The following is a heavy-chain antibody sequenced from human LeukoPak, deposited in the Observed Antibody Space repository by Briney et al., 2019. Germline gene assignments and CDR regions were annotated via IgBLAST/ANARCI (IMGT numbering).Heavy chain of an antibody. CDR1: GGSISSYY. D-gene: IGHD4-17*01. Sequence: SETLSLTCTVSGGSISSYYWSWIRQPPGKGLEWIGYIYYSGSTNYNPSLESRVTISVDTSKNQFSLKLSSVTAADTAVYYCARGGAVTTDLDYWGQGTLVTVSS. CDR2: IYYSGST. V-gene: IGHV4-59*01. J-gene: IGHJ4*02. CDR3: ARGGAVTTDLDY.